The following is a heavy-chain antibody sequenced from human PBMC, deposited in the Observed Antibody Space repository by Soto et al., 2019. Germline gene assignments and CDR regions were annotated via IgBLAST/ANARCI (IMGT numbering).Heavy chain of an antibody. J-gene: IGHJ4*02. CDR1: GGSMSSYY. D-gene: IGHD6-19*01. CDR2: IYYTGNT. V-gene: IGHV4-59*01. CDR3: ARAPGYSSGWWDY. Sequence: SETLSLTCSVSGGSMSSYYWTWIRQPPGKGLEWIGYIYYTGNTNCNPSLKSRVTISVDTSKNQFSLKLSSVTAADTAVYYCARAPGYSSGWWDYWGQGTLVTVSS.